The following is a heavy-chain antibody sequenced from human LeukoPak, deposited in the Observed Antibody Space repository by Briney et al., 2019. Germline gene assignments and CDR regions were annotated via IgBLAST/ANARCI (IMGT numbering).Heavy chain of an antibody. V-gene: IGHV1-18*01. CDR2: ISAYNGNT. Sequence: ASVKVSCKASGYTFTSYGISWVRQAPGQGLEWMGWISAYNGNTNYAQKLQGRVTMTTDTSTSTAYMELRSPRSDDTAVYYCARDRGSMVRGTSYYYYGMDVWGQGTTVTVSS. CDR3: ARDRGSMVRGTSYYYYGMDV. J-gene: IGHJ6*02. CDR1: GYTFTSYG. D-gene: IGHD3-10*01.